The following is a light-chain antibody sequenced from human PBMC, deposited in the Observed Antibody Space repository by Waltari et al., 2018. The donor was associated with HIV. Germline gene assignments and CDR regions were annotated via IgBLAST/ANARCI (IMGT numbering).Light chain of an antibody. CDR3: SSYTTSSTWV. Sequence: QSALTQPPSVSGSLGQSVPISCTGTSSDIGAYNRVSWYQQSPGTAPKLRIYEVTHRPSGVPVRFSGSKSGNTASLPISCLQADDEADYYCSSYTTSSTWVFGGGTKLTVL. J-gene: IGLJ3*02. V-gene: IGLV2-18*02. CDR2: EVT. CDR1: SSDIGAYNR.